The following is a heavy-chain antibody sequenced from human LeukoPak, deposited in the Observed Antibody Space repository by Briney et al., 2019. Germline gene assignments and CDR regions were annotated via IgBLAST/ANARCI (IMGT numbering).Heavy chain of an antibody. CDR2: IYTSGST. J-gene: IGHJ2*01. CDR3: ASSGGYSYGYWYFDL. Sequence: SQTLSLTCTVSGGSISSGSYYWSWIRQPAGKGLEWIGRIYTSGSTNYNPSLKSRVTISVDTSKNQFSLKLSSVTAADTAVYYCASSGGYSYGYWYFDLWGRGTLVTVSS. D-gene: IGHD5-18*01. V-gene: IGHV4-61*02. CDR1: GGSISSGSYY.